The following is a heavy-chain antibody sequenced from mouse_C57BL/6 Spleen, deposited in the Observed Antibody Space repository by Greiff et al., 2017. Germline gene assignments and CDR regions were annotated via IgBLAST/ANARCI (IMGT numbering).Heavy chain of an antibody. CDR1: GYTFTDYY. Sequence: QVQLQQSGAELVRPGASVKLSCKASGYTFTDYYINWVKQRPGQGLEWIARIYPGSGNTYYNEKFKGKATLTAEKSSSTAYMQLSSLTSEDSAVYFGARSDYDDYFDYWGQGTTLTVSS. D-gene: IGHD2-4*01. CDR3: ARSDYDDYFDY. J-gene: IGHJ2*01. CDR2: IYPGSGNT. V-gene: IGHV1-76*01.